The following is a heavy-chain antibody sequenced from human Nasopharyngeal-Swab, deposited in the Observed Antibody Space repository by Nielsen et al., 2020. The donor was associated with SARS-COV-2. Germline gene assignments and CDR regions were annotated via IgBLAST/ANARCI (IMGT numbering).Heavy chain of an antibody. Sequence: GESLKISCAASGFTFSSYDMHWVRQATGKGLEWVSAIGTAGDTYYPGSVKGRFTISRENAKNSLYLQMNSLRAGDTAVYHCARAGRVAYYDFWSGYYPPYYYYGMDVWGQGTTVTVSS. D-gene: IGHD3-3*01. J-gene: IGHJ6*02. CDR3: ARAGRVAYYDFWSGYYPPYYYYGMDV. CDR2: IGTAGDT. V-gene: IGHV3-13*04. CDR1: GFTFSSYD.